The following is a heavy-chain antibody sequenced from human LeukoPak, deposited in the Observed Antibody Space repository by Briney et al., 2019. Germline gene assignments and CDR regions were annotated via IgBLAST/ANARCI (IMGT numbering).Heavy chain of an antibody. CDR3: ARADIVATTFDY. Sequence: SETLSLTCTVSGGSISSSSYYWGWIRQPPGKGLEWIGSIYYSGSTYYNPSLKSRVTISVDTSKNQFSLKLSSVTAADTAVYYCARADIVATTFDYWGQGTLVTVCS. V-gene: IGHV4-39*07. CDR1: GGSISSSSYY. CDR2: IYYSGST. D-gene: IGHD5-12*01. J-gene: IGHJ4*02.